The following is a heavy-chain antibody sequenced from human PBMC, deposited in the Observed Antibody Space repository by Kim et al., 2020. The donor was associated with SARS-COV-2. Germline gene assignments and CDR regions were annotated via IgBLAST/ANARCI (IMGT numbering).Heavy chain of an antibody. Sequence: GGSLRLSCVVSGFTFSQYAIHWVRQAPGKGLEWVAVISHDGSKKYYADSVKDRFSISRDNSKNTLFLQMGGLRVDDTAVYYCAKGTDMTVVVITSWGQGTRVTVSS. J-gene: IGHJ4*02. CDR1: GFTFSQYA. CDR2: ISHDGSKK. CDR3: AKGTDMTVVVITS. V-gene: IGHV3-30-3*02. D-gene: IGHD3-22*01.